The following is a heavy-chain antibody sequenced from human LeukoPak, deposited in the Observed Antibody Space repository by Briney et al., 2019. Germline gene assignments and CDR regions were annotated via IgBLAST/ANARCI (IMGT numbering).Heavy chain of an antibody. D-gene: IGHD2-2*01. CDR3: AKTVVPAPRYYYYGMDV. V-gene: IGHV3-23*01. CDR1: GFTFSSYA. CDR2: ISGSGGST. J-gene: IGHJ6*02. Sequence: PGGSLRLSCAASGFTFSSYAMSWVRQAPGKGLEWVSAISGSGGSTYYADSVKGRFTISRDNSKNTLYLQMNSLRAEDTAVYYCAKTVVPAPRYYYYGMDVWGQGTTVTVSS.